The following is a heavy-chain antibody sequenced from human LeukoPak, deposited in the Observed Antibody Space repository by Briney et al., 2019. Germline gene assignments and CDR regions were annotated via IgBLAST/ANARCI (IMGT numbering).Heavy chain of an antibody. V-gene: IGHV4-38-2*02. CDR3: ARGGKGYSYGSAFDI. J-gene: IGHJ3*02. CDR1: GYSISSGYY. CDR2: IYHSGST. D-gene: IGHD5-18*01. Sequence: PSETLSLTCTVSGYSISSGYYWGWIWQPPGKGLEWIGSIYHSGSTYYNPSLKSRVTISVDTSKNQFSLKLSSVTAADTAVYYCARGGKGYSYGSAFDIWGQGTMVTVSS.